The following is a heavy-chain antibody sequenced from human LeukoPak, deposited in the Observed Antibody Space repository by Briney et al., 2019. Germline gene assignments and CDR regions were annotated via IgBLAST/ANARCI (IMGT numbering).Heavy chain of an antibody. D-gene: IGHD1-20*01. CDR1: GYTFSGYS. Sequence: ASVKVSCKASGYTFSGYSMHWVRQAPGQGLEWMGRINPNSGVAYYAQKFQGRVTMTSDTSITTAYMELSSLTSDDTATYYCARDASNWSAFDSWGQGTLVIVSS. CDR2: INPNSGVA. CDR3: ARDASNWSAFDS. J-gene: IGHJ5*01. V-gene: IGHV1-2*06.